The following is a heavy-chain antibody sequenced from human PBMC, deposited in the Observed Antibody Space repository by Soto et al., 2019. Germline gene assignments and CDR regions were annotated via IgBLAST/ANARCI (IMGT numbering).Heavy chain of an antibody. J-gene: IGHJ5*02. V-gene: IGHV1-3*01. CDR2: INAGNGNT. D-gene: IGHD5-18*01. Sequence: ASVKVSCKASGYTFTNFGISWVRQAPGQGLEWMGWINAGNGNTKYSQKFQGRVTITRDTSASTAYMELSSLRSEDTAVYYCARSVDTAMVDSNWFDPWGQGTLVTVSS. CDR1: GYTFTNFG. CDR3: ARSVDTAMVDSNWFDP.